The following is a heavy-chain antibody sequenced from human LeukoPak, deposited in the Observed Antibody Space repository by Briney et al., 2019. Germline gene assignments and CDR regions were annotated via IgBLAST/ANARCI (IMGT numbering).Heavy chain of an antibody. CDR2: IIPIFGTA. V-gene: IGHV1-69*01. CDR1: GGTFSSYA. J-gene: IGHJ3*02. CDR3: ARDHYYDSSGYYYDGAFDI. D-gene: IGHD3-22*01. Sequence: SVKVSCKASGGTFSSYAISWVRQAPGQGLEWMGGIIPIFGTANYAQKFQGRVTITADESTSTAYMELSSLRSEDTAVYYCARDHYYDSSGYYYDGAFDIWVQGTMVTVSS.